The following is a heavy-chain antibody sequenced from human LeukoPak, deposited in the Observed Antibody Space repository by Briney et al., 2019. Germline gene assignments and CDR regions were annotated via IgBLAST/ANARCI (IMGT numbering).Heavy chain of an antibody. D-gene: IGHD4/OR15-4a*01. CDR1: GFVFRSYC. Sequence: GGSLRLSCAGSGFVFRSYCMHWFRQTPGKGLVWVSRIQSDGSRADYADFAKGRFTISRDNARDTVDLQMNSLRAEDTAVYYCAREGANYQDYFDSWGQGTLVTVSS. V-gene: IGHV3-74*01. J-gene: IGHJ4*02. CDR3: AREGANYQDYFDS. CDR2: IQSDGSRA.